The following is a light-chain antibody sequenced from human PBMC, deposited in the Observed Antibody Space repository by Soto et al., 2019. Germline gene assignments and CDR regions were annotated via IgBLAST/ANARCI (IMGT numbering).Light chain of an antibody. V-gene: IGLV2-14*01. CDR3: SSYTSSRTAGV. CDR1: SCDVGGYNY. CDR2: DVS. J-gene: IGLJ2*01. Sequence: QSALTQPASVSGSPGQSITISCTGTSCDVGGYNYVSWYQQHPGKAPKLMIYDVSNRPSGVSNRFSGSKSGNTASLTISGLPADDEADYYCSSYTSSRTAGVFGGGTKLTVL.